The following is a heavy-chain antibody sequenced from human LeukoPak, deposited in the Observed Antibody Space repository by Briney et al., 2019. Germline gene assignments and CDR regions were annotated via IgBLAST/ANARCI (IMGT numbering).Heavy chain of an antibody. CDR3: AKDLRRGSCYSLVY. V-gene: IGHV3-23*01. J-gene: IGHJ4*02. CDR2: ISGSGGST. CDR1: GFTFSGYA. Sequence: GGSLRLSCAASGFTFSGYAMSWVRQAPGKGLEWVSAISGSGGSTYYADSVKGRFTISRDNSKNTLYLQMNSLRAEDTAVYYCAKDLRRGSCYSLVYWGQGTLVTASS. D-gene: IGHD2-15*01.